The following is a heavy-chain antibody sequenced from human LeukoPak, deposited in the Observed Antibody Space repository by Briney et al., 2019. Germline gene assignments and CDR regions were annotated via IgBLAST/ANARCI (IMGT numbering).Heavy chain of an antibody. CDR3: ARADVDTAMVIP. CDR1: GGSISSSSYY. J-gene: IGHJ5*02. CDR2: IYYSGST. Sequence: PSETLSLTCTVSGGSISSSSYYWGWIRQPPGKGLEWIGSIYYSGSTYYNPSLKSRVTISVDTSKNRFSLKLSSVTAADTAVYYCARADVDTAMVIPWGQGTLVTVSS. D-gene: IGHD5-18*01. V-gene: IGHV4-39*01.